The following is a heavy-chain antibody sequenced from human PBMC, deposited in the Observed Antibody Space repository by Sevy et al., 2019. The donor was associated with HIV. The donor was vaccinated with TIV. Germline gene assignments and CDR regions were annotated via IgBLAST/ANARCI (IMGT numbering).Heavy chain of an antibody. CDR2: IIPKFGTA. CDR3: ATDIYGGYDYPKLDF. D-gene: IGHD5-12*01. J-gene: IGHJ4*02. V-gene: IGHV1-69*13. CDR1: GGTLNTYA. Sequence: ASVKVSCKASGGTLNTYAISWVRQAPGQGLEWIGRIIPKFGTANNAQNFQDRVTITADESTSTAYMELSSLRSDDTALYFCATDIYGGYDYPKLDFWGQGTMVTVSS.